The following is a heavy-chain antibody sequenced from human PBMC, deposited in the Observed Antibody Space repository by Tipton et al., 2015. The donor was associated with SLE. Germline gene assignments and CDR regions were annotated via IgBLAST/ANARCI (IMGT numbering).Heavy chain of an antibody. D-gene: IGHD6-19*01. Sequence: GLVKPSQTLSLTCTVSGGSISSGSYYWTWIRQPAGKGLEWIGHIHTSGSTNYSPSLKSRAAISLDTSKNQFSLKLSSVTAADTAVYYCARHEYSSGWSNYWGQGTVVTVSS. J-gene: IGHJ4*02. CDR1: GGSISSGSYY. V-gene: IGHV4-61*02. CDR2: IHTSGST. CDR3: ARHEYSSGWSNY.